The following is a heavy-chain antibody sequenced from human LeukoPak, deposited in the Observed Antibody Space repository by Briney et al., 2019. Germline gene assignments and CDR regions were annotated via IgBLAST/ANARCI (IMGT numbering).Heavy chain of an antibody. CDR2: IGGDSAST. Sequence: GGSLRLSCAASGFGFEDYVMHWVRQVPGKGLEWVALIGGDSASTYYADSLKGRFTISRDNSYNSLYLQMDRLRIEDTALYYCVKDIAARSWKSLPDYWGQGTLVTVSS. V-gene: IGHV3-43*02. CDR3: VKDIAARSWKSLPDY. J-gene: IGHJ4*02. CDR1: GFGFEDYV. D-gene: IGHD6-6*01.